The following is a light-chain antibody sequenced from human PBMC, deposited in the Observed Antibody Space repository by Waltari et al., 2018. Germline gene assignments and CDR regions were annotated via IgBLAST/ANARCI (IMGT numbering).Light chain of an antibody. V-gene: IGKV1-16*02. Sequence: DIQMTQSPSSLSASVGHKVTITCRASQGITDHLAWFQLKPGKAPNSLIYASSRLQSGVPSKFSGSGSGTDFTLTINSLQPEDFATYYCQQYWSYPITFAQGTRLEIE. CDR2: ASS. J-gene: IGKJ5*01. CDR3: QQYWSYPIT. CDR1: QGITDH.